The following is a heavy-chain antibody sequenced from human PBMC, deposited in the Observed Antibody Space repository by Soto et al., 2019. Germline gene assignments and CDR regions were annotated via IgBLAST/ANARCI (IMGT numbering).Heavy chain of an antibody. CDR1: GFTFSSYA. CDR2: ISYDGSNK. J-gene: IGHJ4*02. V-gene: IGHV3-30-3*01. CDR3: ARETGDQTGYFFDY. D-gene: IGHD2-21*02. Sequence: QVQLVESGGGVVQPGRSLRLSCAASGFTFSSYAMHWVRQAPGKGLEWVAIISYDGSNKYYADSVKGRFTISRDNSKNTLYLQMNSLRAEDTAVYYCARETGDQTGYFFDYWGQGTLVTVSS.